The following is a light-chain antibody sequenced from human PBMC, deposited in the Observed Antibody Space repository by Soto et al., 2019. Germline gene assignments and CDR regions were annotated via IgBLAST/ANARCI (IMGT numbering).Light chain of an antibody. CDR2: AAS. J-gene: IGKJ1*01. V-gene: IGKV1-27*01. CDR1: QGISNY. CDR3: QKYNSAPWT. Sequence: DIQMTQSPSSLSTSVGDRVTITCRASQGISNYLAWYQQKPWKVPKLLIYAASTLQSGVPSRFSGSGSGTDFTLTIISLQPEDVATYYCQKYNSAPWTFGQGTKVEIK.